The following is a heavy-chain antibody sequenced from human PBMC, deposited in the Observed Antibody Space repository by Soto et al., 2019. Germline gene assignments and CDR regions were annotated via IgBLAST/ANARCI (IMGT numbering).Heavy chain of an antibody. CDR1: GFTFSSYW. J-gene: IGHJ3*02. V-gene: IGHV3-7*05. CDR2: IKQDGSEK. CDR3: ARPRYSSSRNDAFDI. Sequence: GGSLRLSCAASGFTFSSYWMSWVRQAPGKGLEWVAKIKQDGSEKYYVDSVKGRFTISRDNAKNSLYLQMNSLRAEDTAVYYCARPRYSSSRNDAFDIWGQGTMVTVSS. D-gene: IGHD6-13*01.